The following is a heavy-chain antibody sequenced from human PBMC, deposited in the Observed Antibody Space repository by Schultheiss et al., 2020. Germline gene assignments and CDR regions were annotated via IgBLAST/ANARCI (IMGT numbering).Heavy chain of an antibody. CDR2: ISGTGSTT. D-gene: IGHD6-6*01. Sequence: GGSLRLSCEASGFTFSTCAMNWVRQAPGKGLQWISYISGTGSTTYYADSVKGRFTISRDNAKNSLYLQMNSLRDEDTAVYYCARGGGYSSSYNWFDPWGQGTLVTVSS. CDR3: ARGGGYSSSYNWFDP. J-gene: IGHJ5*02. CDR1: GFTFSTCA. V-gene: IGHV3-48*02.